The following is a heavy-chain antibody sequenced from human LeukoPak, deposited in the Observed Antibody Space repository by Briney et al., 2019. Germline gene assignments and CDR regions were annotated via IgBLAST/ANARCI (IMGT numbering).Heavy chain of an antibody. D-gene: IGHD6-6*01. Sequence: ASVKVSCKASGYTFTSYDINWVRQATGQGLEWMGWMNPNSGGTNYAQKFQGRVTMTRDTSISTAYMELSRLRSDDTAVYYCARAGFLYLGIAARPNAFDIWGQGTMVTVSS. V-gene: IGHV1-2*02. CDR1: GYTFTSYD. CDR2: MNPNSGGT. CDR3: ARAGFLYLGIAARPNAFDI. J-gene: IGHJ3*02.